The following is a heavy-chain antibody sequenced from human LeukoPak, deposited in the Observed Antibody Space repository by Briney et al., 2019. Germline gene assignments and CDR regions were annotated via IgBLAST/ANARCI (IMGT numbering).Heavy chain of an antibody. V-gene: IGHV3-7*04. CDR1: GFIFKNYW. CDR2: IKQDESEK. J-gene: IGHJ3*02. D-gene: IGHD1-1*01. Sequence: GGSLRLSCAGSGFIFKNYWMSWVRQAPGKALEWVATIKQDESEKYYVDSVRGRFTISRDNAMNAQYLQMDSLRAEDTAVYYCARIQLFFIVGGGNGFDIWGQGTVVTVSS. CDR3: ARIQLFFIVGGGNGFDI.